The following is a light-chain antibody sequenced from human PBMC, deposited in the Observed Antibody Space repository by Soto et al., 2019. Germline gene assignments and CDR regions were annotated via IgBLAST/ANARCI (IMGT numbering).Light chain of an antibody. CDR2: XFS. Sequence: QSVLTQPPSASGSPGQSVTISCTGTSSDVGGYNYVSWYQQHPGKSPKLMIXXFSKRPSGVPDRFSGSQSGTSASLAITGLQAEDEAVYYCQSFDNTYVFGTGTKVTVL. CDR3: QSFDNTYV. CDR1: SSDVGGYNY. J-gene: IGLJ1*01. V-gene: IGLV2-8*01.